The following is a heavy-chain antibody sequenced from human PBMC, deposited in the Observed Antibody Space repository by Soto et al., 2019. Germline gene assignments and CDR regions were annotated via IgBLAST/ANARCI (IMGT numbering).Heavy chain of an antibody. D-gene: IGHD1-26*01. CDR2: ISGSGGST. Sequence: GGSLRLSCAASGITLSNVWMNWVRQAPGKGLEWVSAISGSGGSTYYADSVKGRFTISRDNSKNTLYLQMNSLRAEDTAVYYCAKGGRQEHSQNYYYYYYMDVWGKGTTVTVSS. CDR3: AKGGRQEHSQNYYYYYYMDV. J-gene: IGHJ6*03. CDR1: GITLSNVW. V-gene: IGHV3-23*01.